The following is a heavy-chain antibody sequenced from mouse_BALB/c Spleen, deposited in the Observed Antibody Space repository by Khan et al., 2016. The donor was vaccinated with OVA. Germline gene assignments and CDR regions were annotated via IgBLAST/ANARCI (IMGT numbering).Heavy chain of an antibody. J-gene: IGHJ4*01. CDR3: VRGYYDGEMDY. Sequence: EVELVESGGGLVKPGGSLKLSCAASGFTFNKYAMPWVRQTPEKRLEWVASISSANNIHYSDRVMGQFTISRDNACCITYLELSSLRSEDTAMYYSVRGYYDGEMDYWGQGTSVTVSS. CDR2: ISSANNI. D-gene: IGHD1-1*01. CDR1: GFTFNKYA. V-gene: IGHV5-6-5*01.